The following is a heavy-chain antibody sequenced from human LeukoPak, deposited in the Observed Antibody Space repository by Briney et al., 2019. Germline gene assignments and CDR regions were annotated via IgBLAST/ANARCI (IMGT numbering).Heavy chain of an antibody. CDR2: IKSKDVGGTA. D-gene: IGHD1-26*01. CDR3: TTTQYSDSSLRY. V-gene: IGHV3-15*01. CDR1: GFTFSDKW. J-gene: IGHJ4*02. Sequence: GGSLRLSCAASGFTFSDKWMAWVRQAPGRGLEWVARIKSKDVGGTAANAAPVKGRFTISRDDSKNTLYLQMNSLKTEDTAVYYCTTTQYSDSSLRYWGQGTPVTVSS.